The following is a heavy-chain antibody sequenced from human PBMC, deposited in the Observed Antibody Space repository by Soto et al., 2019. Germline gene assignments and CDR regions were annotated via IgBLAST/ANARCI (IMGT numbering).Heavy chain of an antibody. J-gene: IGHJ6*02. CDR2: ISYDGSNK. D-gene: IGHD3-3*01. CDR3: ARDPGEMYYDFWSGKSYYYYGMDV. V-gene: IGHV3-30-3*01. CDR1: GFTFSSYA. Sequence: WGSLRLSCAASGFTFSSYAMHWVRQAPGKGLEWVAVISYDGSNKYYADSVKGRFTISRDNSKNTLYLQMNSLRAEDTAVYYCARDPGEMYYDFWSGKSYYYYGMDVWGQGTTVTVSS.